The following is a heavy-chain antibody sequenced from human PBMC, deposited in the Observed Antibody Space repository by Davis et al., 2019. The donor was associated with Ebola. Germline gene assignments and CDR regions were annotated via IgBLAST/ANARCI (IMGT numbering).Heavy chain of an antibody. CDR2: IYPGDSNT. J-gene: IGHJ5*02. CDR3: ARQGYCNSTSCNNWFDP. CDR1: GYSFSNYW. Sequence: KVSCKGSGYSFSNYWIGWVRQMPGRGLEWMGIIYPGDSNTIYSPSFQGQVTISADKSISTAYLQWSSLKASDTAIYYCARQGYCNSTSCNNWFDPWGQGTLVTVSS. V-gene: IGHV5-51*01. D-gene: IGHD2-2*01.